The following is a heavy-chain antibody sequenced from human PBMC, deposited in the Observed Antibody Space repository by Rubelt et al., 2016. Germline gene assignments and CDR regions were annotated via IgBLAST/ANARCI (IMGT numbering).Heavy chain of an antibody. V-gene: IGHV4-61*08. CDR3: ARGMVASTPWTTLGY. D-gene: IGHD2-15*01. CDR1: GGSISGGGYY. Sequence: QVQLQESGPGLVKPSQTLSLTCTVSGGSISGGGYYWIWIRQPPGKGLEWIGEINHSGGTGYNPSLKSRVPISVDTSKNQSSLKLRSVTAADTAVYYCARGMVASTPWTTLGYWGQGTLVTVSS. J-gene: IGHJ4*02. CDR2: INHSGGT.